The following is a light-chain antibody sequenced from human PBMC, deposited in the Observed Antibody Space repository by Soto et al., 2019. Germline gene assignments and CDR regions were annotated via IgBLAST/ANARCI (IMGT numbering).Light chain of an antibody. CDR1: SSDVGAYNY. CDR2: EVS. CDR3: SSHAGNNNYV. J-gene: IGLJ1*01. Sequence: QSALTQPPSASGPVGQSVTISCTGTSSDVGAYNYVSWYQQHPGKAPKLMIYEVSKRPSGVPDRFSGPKSGYTASLTVSGLQAEDEADYYCSSHAGNNNYVFGTGTKVTVL. V-gene: IGLV2-8*01.